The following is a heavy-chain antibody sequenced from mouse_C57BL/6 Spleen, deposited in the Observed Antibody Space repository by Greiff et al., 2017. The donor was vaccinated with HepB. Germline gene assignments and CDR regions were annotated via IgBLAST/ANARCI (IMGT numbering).Heavy chain of an antibody. D-gene: IGHD1-1*01. CDR2: IYPRSGNT. V-gene: IGHV1-81*01. CDR3: ARDSSLYYYAMDY. J-gene: IGHJ4*01. CDR1: GYTFTSYG. Sequence: VKLLESGAELARPGASVKLSCKASGYTFTSYGISWVKQRTGQGLEWIGEIYPRSGNTYYNEKFKGKATLTADKSSSTAYMELRSLTSEDSAVYFCARDSSLYYYAMDYWGQGTSVTVSS.